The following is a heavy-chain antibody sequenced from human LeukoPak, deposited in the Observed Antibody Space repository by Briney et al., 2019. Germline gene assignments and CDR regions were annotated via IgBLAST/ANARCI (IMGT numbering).Heavy chain of an antibody. J-gene: IGHJ4*02. CDR2: VNPNSGDT. Sequence: ASVTVSCKASGYTFTVYYMHWVPQVPGQRLEWMGWVNPNSGDTKYAQKFQGRVTMTRDTSISTAYMELSRLRSDDTAVYYCATQRGSYRWGTDFDYWGQGALVTVSS. V-gene: IGHV1-2*02. D-gene: IGHD3-16*01. CDR3: ATQRGSYRWGTDFDY. CDR1: GYTFTVYY.